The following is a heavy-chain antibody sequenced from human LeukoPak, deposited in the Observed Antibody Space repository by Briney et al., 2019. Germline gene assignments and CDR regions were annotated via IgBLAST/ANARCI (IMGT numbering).Heavy chain of an antibody. CDR2: ISYDGSNK. Sequence: PGGSLRLSCAASGFTFSSYAMHWVRQAPGKGLEWVAVISYDGSNKYYADSVKGRFTISRDNSKNTLYLQMNSLRAENTAVYYCARDDCSSTSCYGGYDYWGQGTLVTVSS. CDR1: GFTFSSYA. J-gene: IGHJ4*02. V-gene: IGHV3-30-3*01. CDR3: ARDDCSSTSCYGGYDY. D-gene: IGHD2-2*01.